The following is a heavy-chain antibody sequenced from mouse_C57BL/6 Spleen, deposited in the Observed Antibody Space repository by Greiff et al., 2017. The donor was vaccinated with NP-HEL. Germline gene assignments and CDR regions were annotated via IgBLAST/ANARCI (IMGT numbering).Heavy chain of an antibody. CDR2: IYPGDGDT. CDR3: ARGSTTVVATDFDY. Sequence: QVQLQQSGAELVKPGASVKISCKASGYAFSSYWMNWVKQRPGKGLEWIGQIYPGDGDTNYNGKFKGKATLNADKSSSTAYMQLSSLTSEDSAVYFCARGSTTVVATDFDYWGQGTTLTVSS. D-gene: IGHD1-1*01. J-gene: IGHJ2*01. CDR1: GYAFSSYW. V-gene: IGHV1-80*01.